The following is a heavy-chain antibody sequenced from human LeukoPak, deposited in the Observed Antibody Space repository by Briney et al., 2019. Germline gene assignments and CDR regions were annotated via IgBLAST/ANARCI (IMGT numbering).Heavy chain of an antibody. D-gene: IGHD3-3*02. Sequence: GGSLRLSCAASGFTFSNHGMHWVRQAPGKGLEWVAFIPFDGSNKYHADSVKGRFTISRDNSKNTLYLQMNSLRAEDTAVYYCAKVSRIFGVVTYYSYYHIDVWGKGTTVTVSS. J-gene: IGHJ6*03. CDR3: AKVSRIFGVVTYYSYYHIDV. CDR1: GFTFSNHG. CDR2: IPFDGSNK. V-gene: IGHV3-30*02.